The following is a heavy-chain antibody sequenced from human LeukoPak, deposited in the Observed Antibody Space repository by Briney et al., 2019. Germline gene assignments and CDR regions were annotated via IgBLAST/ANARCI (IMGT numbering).Heavy chain of an antibody. V-gene: IGHV4-34*01. CDR2: INHSGST. D-gene: IGHD6-6*01. CDR1: GGSFSGYY. J-gene: IGHJ3*02. Sequence: SETLSLTCAVYGGSFSGYYWSWIRQPPGKGLEWIGEINHSGSTNYNPSLKSRVTISVDTSKNQFSLKLSSVTAADTAVYYCARDRVAARIDAFDIWGQGTMVTVSS. CDR3: ARDRVAARIDAFDI.